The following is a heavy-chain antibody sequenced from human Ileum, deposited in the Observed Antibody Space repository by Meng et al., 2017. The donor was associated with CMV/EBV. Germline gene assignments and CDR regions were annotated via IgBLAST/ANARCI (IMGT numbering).Heavy chain of an antibody. CDR2: LYATGST. D-gene: IGHD3-10*01. CDR3: ARTGRFGSYYFDY. CDR1: GGSISSHY. V-gene: IGHV4-59*07. J-gene: IGHJ4*02. Sequence: LPDPDPGLVSHSDTLSPTCRVSGGSISSHYWSWMRQAPGKGLEWIGYLYATGSTNYSPSLRSRVTLSVDTSRNQFSLRLSSVTAADTAVYYCARTGRFGSYYFDYWGQGTLVTVSS.